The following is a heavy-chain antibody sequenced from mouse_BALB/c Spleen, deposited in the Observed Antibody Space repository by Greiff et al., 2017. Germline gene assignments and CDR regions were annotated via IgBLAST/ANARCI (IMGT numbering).Heavy chain of an antibody. CDR1: GYSITSDYA. D-gene: IGHD1-1*01. CDR3: ARYYYGSSYSAWFAY. Sequence: EVKLVESGPGLVKPSQSLSLTCTVTGYSITSDYAWNWIRQFPGNKLEWMGYISYSGSTSYNPSLKSRISITRDTSKNQFFLQLNSVTTEDTATYYCARYYYGSSYSAWFAYWGQGTLVTVSA. J-gene: IGHJ3*01. V-gene: IGHV3-2*02. CDR2: ISYSGST.